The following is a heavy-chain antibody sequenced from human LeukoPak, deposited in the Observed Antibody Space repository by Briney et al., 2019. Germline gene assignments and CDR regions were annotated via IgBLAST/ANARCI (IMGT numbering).Heavy chain of an antibody. CDR2: IKQDGSEK. V-gene: IGHV3-7*01. J-gene: IGHJ4*02. D-gene: IGHD5-24*01. CDR3: AGGRDVYRY. CDR1: GFTFSTYW. Sequence: GGSLRLSCAASGFTFSTYWMTWVRQAPGKGLEWVTNIKQDGSEKYYVDSVKGRFTISRDNAKNSLYLQMNSLRAEDTAVYYCAGGRDVYRYWGQGTLVTVSS.